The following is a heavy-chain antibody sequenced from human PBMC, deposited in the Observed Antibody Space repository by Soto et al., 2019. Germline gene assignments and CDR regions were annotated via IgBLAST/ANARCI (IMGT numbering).Heavy chain of an antibody. J-gene: IGHJ6*02. CDR1: GFTFSSYG. V-gene: IGHV3-30*18. Sequence: GGSLRLSCAASGFTFSSYGMHWVRQAPGKGLEWVAVISYDGSNKYYADSVKGRFTISRDNSKNTLYLQMNSLRAEDTAVYYCAKDGYSSGWYGSPYYYYGMDVWGQGTTVTVSS. D-gene: IGHD6-19*01. CDR3: AKDGYSSGWYGSPYYYYGMDV. CDR2: ISYDGSNK.